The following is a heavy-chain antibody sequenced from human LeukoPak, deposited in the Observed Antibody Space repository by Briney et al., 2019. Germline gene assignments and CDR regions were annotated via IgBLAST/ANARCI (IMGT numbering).Heavy chain of an antibody. CDR2: IKQDGSEK. CDR1: GFTFSSYW. J-gene: IGHJ4*01. Sequence: GGSLRLSCAASGFTFSSYWMSWVRQAPGKGLEWVANIKQDGSEKYYVDSVKGRFTISRDNAKNSLYLQMNSLRAEDTAVYYCARVKLFYYGSGSYFNKDGISYYFDYWGQGILVTVSS. CDR3: ARVKLFYYGSGSYFNKDGISYYFDY. D-gene: IGHD3-10*01. V-gene: IGHV3-7*03.